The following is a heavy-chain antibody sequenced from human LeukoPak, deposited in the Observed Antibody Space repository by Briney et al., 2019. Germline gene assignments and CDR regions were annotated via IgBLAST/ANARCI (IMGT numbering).Heavy chain of an antibody. CDR3: ARGPTTYYDILTGYSYSY. V-gene: IGHV4-34*01. CDR2: INHSGST. D-gene: IGHD3-9*01. J-gene: IGHJ4*02. CDR1: GGSFSGYY. Sequence: PSETLSLTCAVYGGSFSGYYWNWIRQPPGKGLEWIGEINHSGSTNYNPSLKSRVTVSVDTSKNQFSLKLSSVTAADTAVYYCARGPTTYYDILTGYSYSYWGQGTLVTVSS.